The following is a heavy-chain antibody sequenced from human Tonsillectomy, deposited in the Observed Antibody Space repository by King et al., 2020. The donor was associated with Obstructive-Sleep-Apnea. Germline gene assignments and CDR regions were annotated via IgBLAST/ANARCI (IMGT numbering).Heavy chain of an antibody. J-gene: IGHJ4*02. D-gene: IGHD6-13*01. CDR1: GFTVSSNY. CDR3: AREVSSWPPLRSYFDY. V-gene: IGHV3-66*01. Sequence: VQLVESGGGLVQPGGSLRLSCAASGFTVSSNYMSWVRQAPGKGLEWVSVIYSGGSTYYADSVKGRFTISRDNSKNTLYLQMNSLRAEDTAVYYCAREVSSWPPLRSYFDYWGQGTLVTVSS. CDR2: IYSGGST.